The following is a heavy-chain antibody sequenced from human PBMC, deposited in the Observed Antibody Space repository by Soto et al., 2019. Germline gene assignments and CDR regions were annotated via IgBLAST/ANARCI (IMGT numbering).Heavy chain of an antibody. J-gene: IGHJ5*02. Sequence: SETLSLTCTVSGGSISSGGYYWSWIRQHPGKGLEWIGYIYYSGSTYYNPSLKSRVTISVDTSKNQFSLKLSSVTAADTAVYYCARDSYCSGGSCYSNWFDPWGQGTLVTV. CDR1: GGSISSGGYY. CDR3: ARDSYCSGGSCYSNWFDP. V-gene: IGHV4-31*03. D-gene: IGHD2-15*01. CDR2: IYYSGST.